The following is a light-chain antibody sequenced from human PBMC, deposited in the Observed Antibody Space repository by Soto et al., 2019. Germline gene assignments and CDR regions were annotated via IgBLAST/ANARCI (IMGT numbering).Light chain of an antibody. J-gene: IGKJ1*01. CDR2: AAS. Sequence: AIQMTQSPSSLSASVGDRVTITCRASQDIRNDLGWYQQKPWKTPKLLIFAASSLQSGVPSRFSGSGSGTDFTLTISSLQPEDFATDDCLQDFNYPWTFGQGTKVE. V-gene: IGKV1-6*01. CDR1: QDIRND. CDR3: LQDFNYPWT.